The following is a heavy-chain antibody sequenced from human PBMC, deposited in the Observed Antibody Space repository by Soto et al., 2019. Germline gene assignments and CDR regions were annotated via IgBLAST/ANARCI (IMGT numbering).Heavy chain of an antibody. CDR1: GFTFSSYA. CDR3: AKAKVYTWSPGSFDY. V-gene: IGHV3-23*01. D-gene: IGHD1-26*01. J-gene: IGHJ4*02. Sequence: PGGSLRLSCAASGFTFSSYAMSWVRQAPGKGLEWVSGIGGSGAGTFYADSVRGRFTISRDSFKNTLYLQMNSLRAEDTAVYYCAKAKVYTWSPGSFDYWGQGTLVTVSS. CDR2: IGGSGAGT.